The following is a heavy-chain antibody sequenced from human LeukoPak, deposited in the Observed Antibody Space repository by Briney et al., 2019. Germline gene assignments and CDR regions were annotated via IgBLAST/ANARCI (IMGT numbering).Heavy chain of an antibody. CDR1: QLTFKNDW. J-gene: IGHJ4*02. CDR2: ISPDGSST. V-gene: IGHV3-74*03. CDR3: ATAWSF. Sequence: PGRSLRLSSVAAQLTFKNDWMPWVRQATGRGLVWLSYISPDGSSTTYADSVRGRFTISRDNAKNTLYLQMNSLRADDTAVYFCATAWSFWGQGTLVTVSS. D-gene: IGHD2-21*02.